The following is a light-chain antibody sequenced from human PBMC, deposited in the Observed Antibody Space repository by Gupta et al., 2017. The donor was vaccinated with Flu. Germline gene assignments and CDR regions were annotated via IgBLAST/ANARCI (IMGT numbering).Light chain of an antibody. V-gene: IGKV3-20*01. J-gene: IGKJ1*01. CDR3: QQYSRTLPWT. CDR1: QRIGSNY. Sequence: EIVLTQSPGALSLSPGESATLSCRTSQRIGSNYLAWYQQRAGQAPRLLVYGTSGRAPGIPDRFSSGGSGTDFTLTINRLEPEDFGVYYCQQYSRTLPWTFGQGTKVEV. CDR2: GTS.